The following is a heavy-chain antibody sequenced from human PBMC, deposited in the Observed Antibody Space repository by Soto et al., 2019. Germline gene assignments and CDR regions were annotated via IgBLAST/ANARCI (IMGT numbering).Heavy chain of an antibody. D-gene: IGHD4-17*01. CDR2: ICYDGSTK. CDR3: ARDFYGANSQLDY. Sequence: LRRYSAASLFTLSSYRKYWGCQPPGKGLEWVAIICYDGSTKDYADPVKRRVTSSRDNTKNTLYMQMYSLTAEDTVDYYCARDFYGANSQLDYWGQGTLVTVSS. V-gene: IGHV3-33*01. CDR1: LFTLSSYR. J-gene: IGHJ4*02.